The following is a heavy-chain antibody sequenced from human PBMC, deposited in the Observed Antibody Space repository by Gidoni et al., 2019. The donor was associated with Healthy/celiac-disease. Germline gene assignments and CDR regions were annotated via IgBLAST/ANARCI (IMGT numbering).Heavy chain of an antibody. V-gene: IGHV3-23*01. CDR3: AKDRASFIAAAGTRYFDY. Sequence: EVQLLESGGGLVQPGGSLRLSCAASGFTFSSYAMSWVRQAPGKGLEWVSAISGSGGSTYYADSVKGRFTISRDNSKNTLYLQMNSLRAEDTAVYYCAKDRASFIAAAGTRYFDYWGQGTLVTVSS. CDR1: GFTFSSYA. D-gene: IGHD6-13*01. CDR2: ISGSGGST. J-gene: IGHJ4*02.